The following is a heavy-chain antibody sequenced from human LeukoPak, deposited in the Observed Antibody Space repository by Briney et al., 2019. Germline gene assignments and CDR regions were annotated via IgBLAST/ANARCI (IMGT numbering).Heavy chain of an antibody. Sequence: GGSLRLSCAVSGFTFSSYGMSWVRQAPGKGLECVSSISGSGGSTNHADSVKGRFTISRDNSKNTLYLQMNSLRAEDTAVYYCAKVWTAYSDDYFDYWGQGTLVTVSS. CDR3: AKVWTAYSDDYFDY. V-gene: IGHV3-23*01. CDR2: ISGSGGST. D-gene: IGHD3/OR15-3a*01. J-gene: IGHJ4*02. CDR1: GFTFSSYG.